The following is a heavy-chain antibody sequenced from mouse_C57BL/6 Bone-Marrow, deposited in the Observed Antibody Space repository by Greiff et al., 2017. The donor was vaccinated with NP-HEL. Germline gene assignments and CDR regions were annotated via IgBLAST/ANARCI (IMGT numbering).Heavy chain of an antibody. CDR1: GFTFSSYA. CDR2: ISSGGDYI. J-gene: IGHJ1*03. Sequence: EVKVVESGEGLVKPGGSLKLSCAASGFTFSSYAMSWVRQTPEKRLEWVAYISSGGDYIYYANTVKGRFTISRDNARNTLYLQMSSLKSEDTAIYYCTRDKVSYYYGSSYVFWYFDVWGTGTTVTVSS. CDR3: TRDKVSYYYGSSYVFWYFDV. V-gene: IGHV5-9-1*02. D-gene: IGHD1-1*01.